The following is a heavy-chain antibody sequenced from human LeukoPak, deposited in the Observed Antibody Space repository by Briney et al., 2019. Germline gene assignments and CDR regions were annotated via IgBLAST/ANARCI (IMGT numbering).Heavy chain of an antibody. D-gene: IGHD5-12*01. CDR3: TKASGNIGYDLLDAFDI. CDR2: ISEDGRTT. Sequence: GGSLRLSCAASGFSFDDYAMHWVRHAPGKSLQWVSLISEDGRTTYYADSVKGRFTISRDNSKNSLYLQMNSLRTEDTALYYCTKASGNIGYDLLDAFDIWGQGTVVTVSS. J-gene: IGHJ3*02. CDR1: GFSFDDYA. V-gene: IGHV3-43*02.